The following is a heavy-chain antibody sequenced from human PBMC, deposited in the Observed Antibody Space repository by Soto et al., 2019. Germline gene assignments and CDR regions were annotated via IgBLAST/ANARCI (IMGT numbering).Heavy chain of an antibody. CDR3: ASRVYCSGGSCYSARAFDI. J-gene: IGHJ3*02. CDR1: GFTFSEYA. Sequence: GGSLRLSCAASGFTFSEYAMTWVRQAPGKGLEWVSVIGGAGSNIYYADSVEGRFTVSRDDSKNTLYLRMDSLRVEDTAVYYCASRVYCSGGSCYSARAFDIWGQGTMVTVSS. D-gene: IGHD2-15*01. V-gene: IGHV3-23*01. CDR2: IGGAGSNI.